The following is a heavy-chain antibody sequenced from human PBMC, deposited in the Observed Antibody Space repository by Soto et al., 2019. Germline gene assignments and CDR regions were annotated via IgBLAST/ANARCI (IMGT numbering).Heavy chain of an antibody. J-gene: IGHJ6*02. CDR2: ISGSGGST. Sequence: EVQLLESGGGLVQPGGSLRLSCAASGFTFSSYAMSWVRQAPGKGLEWVSAISGSGGSTYYADSVKGRFTISRDNSKNTLYLQMNSLRAEDTAVYYCAKEVTVVTRYYYYGMDVWGQGTTVTVSS. CDR1: GFTFSSYA. D-gene: IGHD2-21*02. CDR3: AKEVTVVTRYYYYGMDV. V-gene: IGHV3-23*01.